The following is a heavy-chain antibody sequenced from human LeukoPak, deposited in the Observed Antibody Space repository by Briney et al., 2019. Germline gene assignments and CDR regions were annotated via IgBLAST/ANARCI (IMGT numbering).Heavy chain of an antibody. CDR1: GFTFSSYW. J-gene: IGHJ4*02. CDR3: ARSLSQRSRYYFDY. CDR2: IYSGGST. D-gene: IGHD1-1*01. V-gene: IGHV3-53*01. Sequence: GGSLRLSCAASGFTFSSYWMSWVRQAPGKGLEWVSVIYSGGSTYYADSVKGRFTISRDNSKNTLYLQMNSLRAEDTAVYYCARSLSQRSRYYFDYWGQGTLVTVSS.